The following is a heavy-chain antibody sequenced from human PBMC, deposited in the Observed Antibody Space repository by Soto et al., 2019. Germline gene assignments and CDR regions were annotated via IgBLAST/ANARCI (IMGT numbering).Heavy chain of an antibody. J-gene: IGHJ3*02. Sequence: GGSLRLSCAASGFTSSSYWMHWVRQDPGKGLVWFSRISNDGTSTNYADSVKGRFTISRDNAKNTVYLEMNSLRAEDTAVYYCARDWYYYDTSDHFSADAFDIWGQGTTVTVSS. V-gene: IGHV3-74*01. D-gene: IGHD3-22*01. CDR1: GFTSSSYW. CDR3: ARDWYYYDTSDHFSADAFDI. CDR2: ISNDGTST.